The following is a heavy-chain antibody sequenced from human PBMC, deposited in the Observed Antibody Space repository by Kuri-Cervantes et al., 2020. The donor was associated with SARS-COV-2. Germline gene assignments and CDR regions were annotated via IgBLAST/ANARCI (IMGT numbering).Heavy chain of an antibody. Sequence: SETLSLTCTVSGGSISTYYWSWIRQPPGKGLEWIGYIYYSGSPNYNPSLKSRVTISVDTSKNQFSLKLSSVTAADTAVYYCARAGYGSGSYGVDYWSQGTLVTVSS. CDR3: ARAGYGSGSYGVDY. J-gene: IGHJ4*02. CDR1: GGSISTYY. D-gene: IGHD3-10*01. V-gene: IGHV4-59*01. CDR2: IYYSGSP.